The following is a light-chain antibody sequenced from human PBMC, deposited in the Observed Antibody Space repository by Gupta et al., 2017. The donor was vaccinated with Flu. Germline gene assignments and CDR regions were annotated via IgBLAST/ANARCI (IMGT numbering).Light chain of an antibody. CDR2: AAA. CDR3: RQHDTAPLT. J-gene: IGKJ4*01. Sequence: PSSMSASVADRVTITSRASQGIRNELGWYQQKPGKAPQRLIYAAASLLSGVPSRFSGSGSGTEFALTMSSLQPEDFATYYFRQHDTAPLTFGGGTKVEIK. V-gene: IGKV1-17*01. CDR1: QGIRNE.